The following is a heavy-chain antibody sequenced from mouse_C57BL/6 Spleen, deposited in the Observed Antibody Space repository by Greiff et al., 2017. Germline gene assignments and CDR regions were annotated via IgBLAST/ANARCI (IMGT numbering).Heavy chain of an antibody. J-gene: IGHJ4*01. CDR2: INPNNGGT. D-gene: IGHD2-4*01. CDR3: ARRLIYYDYDGGGMDY. V-gene: IGHV1-26*01. Sequence: VQLQQSGPELVKPGASVKISCKASGYTFTDYYMNWVKQSHGKSLEWIGDINPNNGGTSYNLKFKGKATLTVDKSSSTAYMELRSLTSEDSAVYYCARRLIYYDYDGGGMDYWGQGTSVTVSS. CDR1: GYTFTDYY.